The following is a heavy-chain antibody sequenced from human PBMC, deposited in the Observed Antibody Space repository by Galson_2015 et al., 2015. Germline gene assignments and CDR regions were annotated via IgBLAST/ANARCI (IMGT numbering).Heavy chain of an antibody. CDR1: GGTFSSYT. CDR2: IIPILGIA. J-gene: IGHJ4*02. D-gene: IGHD3-22*01. V-gene: IGHV1-69*02. Sequence: SVKVSCKASGGTFSSYTISWVRQAPGQGLEWMGRIIPILGIANYAQKFQGRVTITADKSTSTAYMELSSLRSEDTAVYYCAVIYDSSGYYLYWGQGTLVTVSS. CDR3: AVIYDSSGYYLY.